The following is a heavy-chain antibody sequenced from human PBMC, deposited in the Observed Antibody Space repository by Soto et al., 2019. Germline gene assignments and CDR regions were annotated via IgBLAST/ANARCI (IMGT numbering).Heavy chain of an antibody. V-gene: IGHV1-8*01. CDR1: GYTFTSYD. CDR2: MNPNSGNT. J-gene: IGHJ5*01. CDR3: ARELYSSVRFDS. D-gene: IGHD6-25*01. Sequence: ASVKVSCKASGYTFTSYDINWVRQATGQGLEWMGWMNPNSGNTGCAQQFQGRVTMTRNTSISTAYMELSSLRSEDTAVYYCARELYSSVRFDSWGQGTLVTVSS.